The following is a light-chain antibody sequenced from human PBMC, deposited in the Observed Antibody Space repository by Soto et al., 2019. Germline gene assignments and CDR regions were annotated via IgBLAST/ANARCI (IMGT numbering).Light chain of an antibody. Sequence: QSVLTQPPSVSQAPGQRITITCTASHSNLRAGYDVHWYQQFPGTAPKLLIFGNTKRPSGVPDRFSGSKSGSSASLAITGLQAEDEADYYCQSSDSSLSAFRVFGTGTKVTVL. V-gene: IGLV1-40*01. CDR1: HSNLRAGYD. CDR2: GNT. J-gene: IGLJ1*01. CDR3: QSSDSSLSAFRV.